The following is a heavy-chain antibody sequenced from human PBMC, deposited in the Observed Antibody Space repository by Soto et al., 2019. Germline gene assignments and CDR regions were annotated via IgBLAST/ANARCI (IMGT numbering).Heavy chain of an antibody. J-gene: IGHJ5*01. V-gene: IGHV3-30*02. CDR3: AKDDHSSGHHPPDS. CDR2: IWYDGTNK. D-gene: IGHD3-22*01. CDR1: GFTFSSYG. Sequence: GGSLRLSCAASGFTFSSYGMHWVRQAPGKGLEWVAVIWYDGTNKYYADSVKGRFTISRDNSKNTLYLQMNSLRAEDTAIYYCAKDDHSSGHHPPDSWGQGTLVTVSS.